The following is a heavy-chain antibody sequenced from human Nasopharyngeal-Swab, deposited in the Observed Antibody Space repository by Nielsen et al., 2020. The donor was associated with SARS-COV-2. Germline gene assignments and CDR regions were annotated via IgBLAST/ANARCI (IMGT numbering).Heavy chain of an antibody. D-gene: IGHD5-12*01. Sequence: GESLKISCAASGFTLSSHGMHWVRQAPGKGLEWVAVIWYDGSNKYYADSVKGRFTISRDNSKNTLYLQMNSLRAEDTAVYYCANSIRWGQGTLVTVSS. J-gene: IGHJ4*02. CDR3: ANSIR. CDR2: IWYDGSNK. CDR1: GFTLSSHG. V-gene: IGHV3-33*06.